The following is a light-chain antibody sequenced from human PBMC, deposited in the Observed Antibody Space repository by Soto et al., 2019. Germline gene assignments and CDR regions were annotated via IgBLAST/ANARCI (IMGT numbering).Light chain of an antibody. V-gene: IGKV3-20*01. CDR3: QPYNNWPLT. CDR1: QSVSSSS. J-gene: IGKJ4*01. Sequence: EIVLTQTPGTLALSPWERATLSCRASQSVSSSSLAWYQQKPGQAPRLLIYGASRRATGTPDRFSGSGSGTEFTLTINSLQSEDFAIYYCQPYNNWPLTFGGGTKVDIK. CDR2: GAS.